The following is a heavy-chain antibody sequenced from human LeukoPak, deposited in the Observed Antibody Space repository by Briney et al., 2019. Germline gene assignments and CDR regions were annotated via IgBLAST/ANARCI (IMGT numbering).Heavy chain of an antibody. CDR2: IIPILGIA. D-gene: IGHD2-2*01. CDR1: GGTFSSYA. CDR3: ARDGELGYCSSTSCPSNWFDP. V-gene: IGHV1-69*04. Sequence: SVKVSCKASGGTFSSYAISWVRQAPGQGLEWMGRIIPILGIAYYAQKFQGRVTITADKSTSTAYMELSSLRSEDTAVYYCARDGELGYCSSTSCPSNWFDPWGQGTLVTVSS. J-gene: IGHJ5*02.